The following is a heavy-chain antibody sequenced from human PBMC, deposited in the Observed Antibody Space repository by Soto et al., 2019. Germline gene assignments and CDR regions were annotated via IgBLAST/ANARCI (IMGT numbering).Heavy chain of an antibody. V-gene: IGHV3-30*03. Sequence: QVQLVESGGGVVQPGRSLRLSCAASGFTFSNYDMHWVRQAPGKGLEWVAAISYDGSNRYYADSVKGRFTISRDISKNTLYLQMNSLRLEDTAVYYCAIIPPTTVDYWGQGTLVTAFS. CDR2: ISYDGSNR. CDR1: GFTFSNYD. D-gene: IGHD4-17*01. J-gene: IGHJ4*02. CDR3: AIIPPTTVDY.